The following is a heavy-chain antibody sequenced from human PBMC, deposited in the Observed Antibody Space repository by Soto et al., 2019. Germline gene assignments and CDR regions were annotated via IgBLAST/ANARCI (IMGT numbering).Heavy chain of an antibody. D-gene: IGHD2-21*01. CDR2: IYVTGAV. CDR3: ARLRIATNNYKWFDP. CDR1: GAALNSGNYY. Sequence: LSETLSLTCSVSGAALNSGNYYWSCIRQVPGKGLEWIGHIYVTGAVDYNPSLRDRITISQDTSERQFSLNLRLVTAADTAVYYCARLRIATNNYKWFDPWGQGTLVTVSS. V-gene: IGHV4-31*03. J-gene: IGHJ5*02.